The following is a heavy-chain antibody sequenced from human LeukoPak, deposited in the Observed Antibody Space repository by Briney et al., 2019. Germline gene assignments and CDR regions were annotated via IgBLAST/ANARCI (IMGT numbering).Heavy chain of an antibody. J-gene: IGHJ3*02. Sequence: ASVKVSCKASGYTFTSYYMHWVRQAPGQGLEWMGIINPSGGSTSYAQKFQGRVTMTRDTSTSTVYMELSSLRSEDTAVYYCARVRLAAACHDAFDIWGQGTMVTVSS. CDR1: GYTFTSYY. CDR2: INPSGGST. D-gene: IGHD6-13*01. V-gene: IGHV1-46*01. CDR3: ARVRLAAACHDAFDI.